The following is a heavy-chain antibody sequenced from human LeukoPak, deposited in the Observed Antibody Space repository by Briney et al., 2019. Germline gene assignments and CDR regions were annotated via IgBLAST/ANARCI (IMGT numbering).Heavy chain of an antibody. D-gene: IGHD3-22*01. Sequence: PGRSLRLSCAASGFTFSSYAMHWVRQAPGKGLEWVAVISYDGSNKYYADSVKGRFTISRDNSKNTPYLQMNSLRAEDTAVYYCARAVYYDSSGYYYLGDAFDIWGQGTMVTVSS. CDR1: GFTFSSYA. V-gene: IGHV3-30*04. CDR3: ARAVYYDSSGYYYLGDAFDI. J-gene: IGHJ3*02. CDR2: ISYDGSNK.